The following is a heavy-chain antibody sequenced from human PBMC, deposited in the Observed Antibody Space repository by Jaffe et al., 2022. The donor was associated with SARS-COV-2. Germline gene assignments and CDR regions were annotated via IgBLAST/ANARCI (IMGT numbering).Heavy chain of an antibody. Sequence: EVHLVESGGDLVQPGGSLRLSCSASGFTFSNYAMHWARQAPGQGLEYVSHISSNGDSTYYADSVRGRFTVSRDNSKNTLYLQVSSLRPDDTAVYYCVKEWAGYDTLTGAFFYWGQGTLITVS. CDR3: VKEWAGYDTLTGAFFY. D-gene: IGHD3-9*01. CDR1: GFTFSNYA. J-gene: IGHJ4*02. CDR2: ISSNGDST. V-gene: IGHV3-64D*09.